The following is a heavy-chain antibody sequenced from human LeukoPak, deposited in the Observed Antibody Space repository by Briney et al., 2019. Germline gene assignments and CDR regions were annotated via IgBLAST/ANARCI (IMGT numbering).Heavy chain of an antibody. J-gene: IGHJ6*02. Sequence: GGSLRLSCAASGFTFSSYAMHWVRQAPGKGLEWVAVISYDGSNKYYADSVKGRSTISRDNSKNTLYLQMNSLRAEDTAVYYCAKDLDGHPYYYYYGMDVWGQGTTVTVSS. CDR2: ISYDGSNK. CDR1: GFTFSSYA. V-gene: IGHV3-30-3*01. D-gene: IGHD2-8*01. CDR3: AKDLDGHPYYYYYGMDV.